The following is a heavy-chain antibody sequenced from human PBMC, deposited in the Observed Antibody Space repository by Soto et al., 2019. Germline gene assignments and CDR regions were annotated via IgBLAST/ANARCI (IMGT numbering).Heavy chain of an antibody. D-gene: IGHD6-19*01. CDR2: INHSGST. Sequence: QVQLQQWGAGLLKPSETLSLTCAVYGGSFSGYYWSWIRQPPGKGLEWIGEINHSGSTNYNPSLKSRVTISVDTSKNQFSLKLSSVTAAATAVYYCARIQWLVRVGFDYWGQGTMVTVSS. CDR1: GGSFSGYY. J-gene: IGHJ4*02. CDR3: ARIQWLVRVGFDY. V-gene: IGHV4-34*01.